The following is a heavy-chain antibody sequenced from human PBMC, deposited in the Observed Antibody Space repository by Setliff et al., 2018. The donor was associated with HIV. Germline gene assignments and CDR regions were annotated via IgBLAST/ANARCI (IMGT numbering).Heavy chain of an antibody. CDR3: ARDRAEADVGGGVRGPTYFCDY. J-gene: IGHJ4*02. V-gene: IGHV1-69*05. Sequence: ASVKVSCKASGGTFSTSAISWVRQAPGRGLEWMGGIIPVFGSAHYAQKFQDRITITTGESTSSVFVELSNLRPDDTAIYYCARDRAEADVGGGVRGPTYFCDYWGQGTLVTVSS. D-gene: IGHD3-16*01. CDR2: IIPVFGSA. CDR1: GGTFSTSA.